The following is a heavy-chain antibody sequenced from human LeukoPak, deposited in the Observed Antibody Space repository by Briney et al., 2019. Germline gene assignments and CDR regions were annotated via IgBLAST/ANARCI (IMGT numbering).Heavy chain of an antibody. Sequence: PSETLSLTCTISGGSVSDYYWSWIRQSPGKGLEWIGEINHSGSTNYNPSLKSRVTISVDTSKNQFSLKLSSVTAADTAVYYCAKRAGDYGSGSYYKEYYFDYWGQGTLVTVSS. CDR3: AKRAGDYGSGSYYKEYYFDY. CDR2: INHSGST. J-gene: IGHJ4*02. V-gene: IGHV4-34*01. CDR1: GGSVSDYY. D-gene: IGHD3-10*01.